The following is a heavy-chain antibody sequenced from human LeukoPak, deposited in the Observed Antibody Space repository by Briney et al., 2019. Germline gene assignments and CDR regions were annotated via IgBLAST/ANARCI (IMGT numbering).Heavy chain of an antibody. D-gene: IGHD3-10*01. V-gene: IGHV3-74*01. J-gene: IGHJ4*02. Sequence: GGSLRLSCAGSTFAFGGYWIHWVPQLPGKGLAWVSRIDSAGGRIQWADSVKGRFTISRDNAKNTVYLQMNSLRPEDSAVYYCVADRGNWSGGDFWGRGTLVIVPS. CDR2: IDSAGGRI. CDR1: TFAFGGYW. CDR3: VADRGNWSGGDF.